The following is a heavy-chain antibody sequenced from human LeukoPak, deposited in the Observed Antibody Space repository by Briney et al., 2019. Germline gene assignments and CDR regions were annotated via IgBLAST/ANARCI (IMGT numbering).Heavy chain of an antibody. CDR3: ARDQRSPYYDFWSGYENSQVDSYGMDV. D-gene: IGHD3-3*01. J-gene: IGHJ6*02. Sequence: GGSLRLSCAASGFTFSSYWMIWVRQAPGKGREGVANIKQDGSEKYYVDSVKGRFTISRDNAKNSLYLQMNSLRAEDTAVYYCARDQRSPYYDFWSGYENSQVDSYGMDVWGQGTTVTVSS. V-gene: IGHV3-7*01. CDR1: GFTFSSYW. CDR2: IKQDGSEK.